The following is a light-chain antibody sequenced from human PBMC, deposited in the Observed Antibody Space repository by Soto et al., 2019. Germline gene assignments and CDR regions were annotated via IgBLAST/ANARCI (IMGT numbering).Light chain of an antibody. CDR2: GAS. CDR3: QQYGLSCT. CDR1: QSVSSSY. Sequence: EIVLTQSPGTLSLSPGERATLSCRASQSVSSSYLAWYQQKPGQAPRLLIYGASSRATGIPDRFSGSGSGTVFTLTISRLEPEDFAVYYCQQYGLSCTFGQGTKLEIK. V-gene: IGKV3-20*01. J-gene: IGKJ2*02.